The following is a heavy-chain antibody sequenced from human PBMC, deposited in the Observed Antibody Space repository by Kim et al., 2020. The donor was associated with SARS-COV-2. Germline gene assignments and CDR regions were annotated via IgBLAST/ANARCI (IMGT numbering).Heavy chain of an antibody. J-gene: IGHJ6*03. D-gene: IGHD2-2*01. CDR3: ARGRFCSSSNCYSYMDV. Sequence: VKGRLTISRDNSKNTLYLQMDSLRADDTAVYFCARGRFCSSSNCYSYMDVWGKGTTVIVSS. V-gene: IGHV3-30*07.